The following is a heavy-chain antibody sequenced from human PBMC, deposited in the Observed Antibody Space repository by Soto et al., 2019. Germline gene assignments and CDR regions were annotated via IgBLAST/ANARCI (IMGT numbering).Heavy chain of an antibody. CDR1: GFTFSSYA. V-gene: IGHV3-30-3*01. J-gene: IGHJ6*02. CDR3: ARDRIYPTVTTHYYYYYGMDV. D-gene: IGHD4-17*01. Sequence: GGSLRLSFAASGFTFSSYAMHWVRQAPGKGLEWVAVISYDGSNKYYADSVKGRFTISRDNSKNTLYLQMNSLRAEDTAVYYCARDRIYPTVTTHYYYYYGMDVWGQGTTVTVSS. CDR2: ISYDGSNK.